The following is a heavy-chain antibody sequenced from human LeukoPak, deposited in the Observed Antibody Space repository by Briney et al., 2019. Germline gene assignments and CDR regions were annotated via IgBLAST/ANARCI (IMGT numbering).Heavy chain of an antibody. CDR1: GDSISGHY. J-gene: IGHJ4*02. D-gene: IGHD5-12*01. V-gene: IGHV4-59*11. CDR3: ARGGYSGYDPFDL. CDR2: IFYSGST. Sequence: SETLSLTCTVSGDSISGHYYSWIRQPPGKGLEWIGYIFYSGSTNYNPSLKSRVTISVDTSKNQFSLKLSSVTAADTAVYYCARGGYSGYDPFDLWGQGTLVTVSS.